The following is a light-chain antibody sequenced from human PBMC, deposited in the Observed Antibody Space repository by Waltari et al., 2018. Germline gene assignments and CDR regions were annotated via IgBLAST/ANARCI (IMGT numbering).Light chain of an antibody. CDR2: KNR. CDR3: AAWDDSLSARFV. CDR1: SSTIGSNY. Sequence: QSVLTQPPSASGTPGQRVTISCSGSSSTIGSNYVYWYQQLPGTAPKLLIYKNRRRPSGVPDRSTGCKSGTSASLAIRGLRSEDDADYYFAAWDDSLSARFVFGTGTKVTVL. V-gene: IGLV1-47*01. J-gene: IGLJ1*01.